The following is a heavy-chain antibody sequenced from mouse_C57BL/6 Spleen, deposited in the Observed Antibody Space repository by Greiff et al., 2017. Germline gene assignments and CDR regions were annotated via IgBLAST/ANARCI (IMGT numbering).Heavy chain of an antibody. D-gene: IGHD6-1*01. Sequence: QVQLKESDAELVKPGASVKISCKVSGYAFSGHTIHWVKQRPEQGLEWIGYIYPRDGSTKYNAKFKGKATLTADKSSSTAYMQLTSLTSEDSAVYLSAIQREYFDYWGKGTTLTVSS. J-gene: IGHJ2*01. CDR3: AIQREYFDY. CDR1: GYAFSGHT. V-gene: IGHV1-78*01. CDR2: IYPRDGST.